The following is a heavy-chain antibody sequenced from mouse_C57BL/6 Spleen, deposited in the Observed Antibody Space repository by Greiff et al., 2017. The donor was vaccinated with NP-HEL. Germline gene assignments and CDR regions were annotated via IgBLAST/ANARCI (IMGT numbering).Heavy chain of an antibody. Sequence: QVQLQQSGPGLVQPSQSLSITCTVSGFSLTSYGVHWVRQSPGKGLEWLGVIWSGGSTDYNAALISRLSISKDNSKSQVFFKMNSLQADDTAIYYCARLRRGHYYAMDYWGQGTSVTVSS. D-gene: IGHD2-12*01. CDR1: GFSLTSYG. J-gene: IGHJ4*01. V-gene: IGHV2-2*01. CDR3: ARLRRGHYYAMDY. CDR2: IWSGGST.